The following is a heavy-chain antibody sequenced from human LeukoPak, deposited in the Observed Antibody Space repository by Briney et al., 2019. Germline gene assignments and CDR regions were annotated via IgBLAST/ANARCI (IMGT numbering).Heavy chain of an antibody. CDR1: GGSVTSNY. Sequence: PSETLSLTCTVSGGSVTSNYWNWIRQPAGSGLEWIGRIHFTGETNYNPSLKSRVSMSVDTSKNHFSLKLSSVTAADTAVYYCARDVGYFDYWGQGTLVTVSS. CDR2: IHFTGET. CDR3: ARDVGYFDY. D-gene: IGHD1-26*01. J-gene: IGHJ4*02. V-gene: IGHV4-4*07.